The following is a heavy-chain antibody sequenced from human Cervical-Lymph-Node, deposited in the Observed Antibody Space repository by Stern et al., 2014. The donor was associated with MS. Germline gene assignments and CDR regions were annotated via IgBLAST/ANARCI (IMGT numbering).Heavy chain of an antibody. J-gene: IGHJ4*02. Sequence: VQLVESGSELKQPGASVTVSCRVSGSPFTASSISWVRQAPGRGLEWMGWINTRTGNPTYALDFTGRFVFSLDTSVSAAVLQISSLKADDTAVYYCARSKPFSYWGQGTRVTVSP. CDR1: GSPFTASS. CDR3: ARSKPFSY. CDR2: INTRTGNP. V-gene: IGHV7-4-1*02.